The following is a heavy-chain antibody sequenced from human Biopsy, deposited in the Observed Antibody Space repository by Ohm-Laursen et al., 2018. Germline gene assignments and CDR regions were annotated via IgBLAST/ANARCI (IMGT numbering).Heavy chain of an antibody. J-gene: IGHJ5*02. Sequence: SETLSLTCAVYGGSFSDYYWTWIRQPPGKGLEWIGSIFYRGSTHYKPSLKSRVNISVDTSKNQFSLKLNSVTAADTAVYYCARDYDTSGYYYVSWGQGTLVTVSS. V-gene: IGHV4-34*12. D-gene: IGHD3-22*01. CDR3: ARDYDTSGYYYVS. CDR1: GGSFSDYY. CDR2: IFYRGST.